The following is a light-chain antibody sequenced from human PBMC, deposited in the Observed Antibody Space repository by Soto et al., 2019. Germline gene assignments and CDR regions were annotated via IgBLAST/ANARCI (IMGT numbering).Light chain of an antibody. CDR1: KSVSSD. J-gene: IGKJ5*01. CDR3: QQYNNWPLT. Sequence: LVMTQSPAALAVSPGRRATLSCRASKSVSSDVAWFQQTPGQAPRLLIYGVSTRATGIPARFSGSGSGTEFTLTISSLQSEDFAVYCCQQYNNWPLTFGGGTRVEI. V-gene: IGKV3-15*01. CDR2: GVS.